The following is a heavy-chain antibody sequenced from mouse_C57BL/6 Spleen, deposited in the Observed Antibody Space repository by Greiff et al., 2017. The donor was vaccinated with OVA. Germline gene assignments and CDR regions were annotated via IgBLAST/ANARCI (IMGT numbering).Heavy chain of an antibody. CDR1: GFSLTSYG. V-gene: IGHV2-3*01. Sequence: VQLKESGPGLVAPSQSLSITCTVSGFSLTSYGVSWVRQPPGKGLEWLGVLWGDGSTNYHSALISRLSISKDNSKSQVFLKLNSLQTVDTATYYCAKDGDGYYVAWFAYWGQGTLVTVSA. J-gene: IGHJ3*01. D-gene: IGHD2-3*01. CDR3: AKDGDGYYVAWFAY. CDR2: LWGDGST.